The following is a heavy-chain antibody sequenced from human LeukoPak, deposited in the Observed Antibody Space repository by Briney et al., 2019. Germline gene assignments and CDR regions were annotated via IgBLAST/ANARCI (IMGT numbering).Heavy chain of an antibody. D-gene: IGHD2-2*01. V-gene: IGHV3-15*01. CDR3: TTDGDIVVVPAAMGVPGWFDP. CDR2: IKSKTDGGTT. CDR1: SGFSTYT. J-gene: IGHJ5*02. Sequence: PGGSLRLSCVASSGFSTYTMSWVRQAPGKGLEWVGRIKSKTDGGTTDYAAPVKGRFTISRDDSKNTLYLQMNSLKTEDTAVYYCTTDGDIVVVPAAMGVPGWFDPWGQGTLVTVSS.